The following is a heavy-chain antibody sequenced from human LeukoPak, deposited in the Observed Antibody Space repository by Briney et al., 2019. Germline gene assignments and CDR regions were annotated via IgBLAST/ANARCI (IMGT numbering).Heavy chain of an antibody. CDR1: GFTFSSYE. J-gene: IGHJ6*03. Sequence: GGSLRLSCAASGFTFSSYEMNWVRQAPGKGLEWVSYISSSGSTIYYADSVKGRFTISRDNAKNSLYLQMNSLRAEDTAVYYCARGGLRSDNYYCYMDVWGKGTTVTISS. V-gene: IGHV3-48*03. D-gene: IGHD3-3*01. CDR3: ARGGLRSDNYYCYMDV. CDR2: ISSSGSTI.